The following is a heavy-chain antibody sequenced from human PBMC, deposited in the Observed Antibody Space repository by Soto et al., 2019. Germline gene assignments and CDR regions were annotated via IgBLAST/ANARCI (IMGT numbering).Heavy chain of an antibody. Sequence: EVQLLESGGGLVQPGGSLRLSCAASGFTFSSYAMSWVRQAPGKGLEWVSAISGSGGSTYYADSVKCRFTISRDNSKNKLYLQMNSLRAEDTAVYYCAKDNYGDYVVYFDDWGKGTLVTVSS. CDR3: AKDNYGDYVVYFDD. V-gene: IGHV3-23*01. D-gene: IGHD4-17*01. CDR2: ISGSGGST. J-gene: IGHJ4*02. CDR1: GFTFSSYA.